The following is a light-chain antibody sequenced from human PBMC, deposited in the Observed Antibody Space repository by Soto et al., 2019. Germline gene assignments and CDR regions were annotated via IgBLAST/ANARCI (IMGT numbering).Light chain of an antibody. CDR1: NSDVGDYTY. Sequence: QSALTQPASVSGSPGQSITISCTGTNSDVGDYTYVSWYQQHPGKAPKLIIYEVTNRPSGVSNRFSGSKSGNTASLTISGLQAEDEADYYCSSYTSTTDYVFGTGTQLTVL. CDR3: SSYTSTTDYV. J-gene: IGLJ1*01. CDR2: EVT. V-gene: IGLV2-14*01.